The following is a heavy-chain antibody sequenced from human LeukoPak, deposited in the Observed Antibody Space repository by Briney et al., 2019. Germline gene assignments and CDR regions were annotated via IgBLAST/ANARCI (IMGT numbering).Heavy chain of an antibody. V-gene: IGHV1-46*01. D-gene: IGHD3-22*01. J-gene: IGHJ5*02. CDR1: GYTFTSYY. CDR2: INPSDGST. Sequence: ASVKVSCKASGYTFTSYYMHWVRQAPGQGLEWMGIINPSDGSTTYAQKFQGRVTMTRDTSTSTVYMELSSLRSEDTAVYYCALSYYDSSGLVSWGQGTLVTVSS. CDR3: ALSYYDSSGLVS.